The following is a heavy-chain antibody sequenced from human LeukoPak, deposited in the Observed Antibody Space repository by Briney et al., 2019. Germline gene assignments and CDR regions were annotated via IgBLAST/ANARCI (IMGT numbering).Heavy chain of an antibody. J-gene: IGHJ4*02. CDR1: GGSISSYY. CDR2: IYYSGST. D-gene: IGHD6-13*01. V-gene: IGHV4-59*12. CDR3: ARAVRFSSSWYFDS. Sequence: SETLSLTCTVSGGSISSYYWSWIRQPPGKGLEWIGYIYYSGSTNYNPSLKSRVTISVDTSKNQFSLALSSVTATDTAVYYCARAVRFSSSWYFDSWGQGTLVTVSS.